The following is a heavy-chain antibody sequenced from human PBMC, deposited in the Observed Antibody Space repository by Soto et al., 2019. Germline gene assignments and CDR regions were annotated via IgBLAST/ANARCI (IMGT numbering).Heavy chain of an antibody. CDR1: GGTFSSYA. D-gene: IGHD3-3*01. CDR2: IIPIFGTA. Sequence: QVQLVQSGAEVKKPGSSVQVSCKASGGTFSSYAISWVRQAPGQGLEWMGGIIPIFGTANYAQKFQGRVTITADESTSTADMELSSLRSEDTAVYYCASGDYDFWSGPGGGMDVWGQGTTVTVSS. J-gene: IGHJ6*02. V-gene: IGHV1-69*12. CDR3: ASGDYDFWSGPGGGMDV.